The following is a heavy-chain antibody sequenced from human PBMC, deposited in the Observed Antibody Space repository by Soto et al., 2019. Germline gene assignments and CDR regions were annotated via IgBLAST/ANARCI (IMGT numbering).Heavy chain of an antibody. D-gene: IGHD2-15*01. CDR2: IDHTGST. CDR1: GGFIRRTNW. Sequence: PPETLPLTCVVSGGFIRRTNWWTWVRQTPGKGLEWIGEIDHTGSTKYNPSLKNRVTISLDKSDNQFSRNLKSVTAADTAVYYCATLPPRIVVVVLPIPSWGQGTLVTVS. V-gene: IGHV4-4*03. CDR3: ATLPPRIVVVVLPIPS. J-gene: IGHJ4*02.